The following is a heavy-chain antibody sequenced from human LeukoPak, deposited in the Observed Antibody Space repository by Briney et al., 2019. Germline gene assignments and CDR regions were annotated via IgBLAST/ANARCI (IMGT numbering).Heavy chain of an antibody. CDR3: ARPPYGANSLYYFDY. CDR2: INPSGGST. Sequence: ASVKVSCKASGYTFTRYYIHWVRQAPGQGLEWMGIINPSGGSTSYAQKFHGRVTMTRATSTSTVYMELSSLRSGDTAVYYCARPPYGANSLYYFDYWGQGTLVTVSS. J-gene: IGHJ4*02. D-gene: IGHD4-23*01. V-gene: IGHV1-46*01. CDR1: GYTFTRYY.